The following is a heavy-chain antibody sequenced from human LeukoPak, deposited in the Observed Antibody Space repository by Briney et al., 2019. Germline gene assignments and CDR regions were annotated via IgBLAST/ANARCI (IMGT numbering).Heavy chain of an antibody. J-gene: IGHJ4*02. CDR1: GFSFSSYS. CDR2: ISSGSSSV. CDR3: ARDLGGYSQVDY. V-gene: IGHV3-21*01. D-gene: IGHD5-18*01. Sequence: GGSLRLSCTTSGFSFSSYSMNWVRQTPGKGLEWVSSISSGSSSVFYAESVRGRFTISRDNAKNSLYLQMNSLRAEDTAVYYCARDLGGYSQVDYWGQGTLVTVSS.